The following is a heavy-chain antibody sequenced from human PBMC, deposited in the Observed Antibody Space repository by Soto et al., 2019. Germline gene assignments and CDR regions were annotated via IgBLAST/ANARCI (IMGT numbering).Heavy chain of an antibody. D-gene: IGHD2-15*01. CDR2: IIPIFGTA. CDR3: ARGGGGYCSGGSCYSVWYYFDY. CDR1: GGTFSSYA. J-gene: IGHJ4*02. Sequence: SVKVSCKASGGTFSSYAISWVRQAPGQGLEWMGGIIPIFGTANYAQKFQGRVTITADESTSTAYMELSSLRSEDTAVYYCARGGGGYCSGGSCYSVWYYFDYWGQGTLVTVSS. V-gene: IGHV1-69*13.